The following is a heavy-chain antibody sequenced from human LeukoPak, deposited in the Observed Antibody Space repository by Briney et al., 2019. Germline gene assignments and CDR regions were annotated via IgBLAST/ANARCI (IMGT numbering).Heavy chain of an antibody. J-gene: IGHJ4*02. V-gene: IGHV1-69*05. Sequence: SVKVSCKASGGTFSSYAISRVRQAPGQGLEWMGGIIPIFGTANYAQKFQGRVTITTDESTSTAYMELSSLRSEDTAVYYCARGGEGATVVSFAYWGQGTLVTVSS. CDR1: GGTFSSYA. CDR3: ARGGEGATVVSFAY. D-gene: IGHD4-23*01. CDR2: IIPIFGTA.